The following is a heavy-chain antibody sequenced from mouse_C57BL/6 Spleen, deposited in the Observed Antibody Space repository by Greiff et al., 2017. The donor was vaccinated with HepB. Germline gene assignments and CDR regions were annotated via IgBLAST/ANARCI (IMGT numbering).Heavy chain of an antibody. J-gene: IGHJ3*01. CDR2: ISDGGSYT. Sequence: DVKLVESGGGLVKPGGSLKLSCAASGFTFSSYAMSWVRQTPEKRLEWVATISDGGSYTYYPDNVKGRFTISRDNAKNNLYLQMSHLKSEDTAMYYCARDDYDGGRAYWGQGTLVTVSA. V-gene: IGHV5-4*01. CDR1: GFTFSSYA. CDR3: ARDDYDGGRAY. D-gene: IGHD2-4*01.